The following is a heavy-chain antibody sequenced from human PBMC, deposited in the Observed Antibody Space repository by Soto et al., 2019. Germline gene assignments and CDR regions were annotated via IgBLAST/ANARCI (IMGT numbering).Heavy chain of an antibody. CDR2: IIPMFGTA. D-gene: IGHD2-15*01. Sequence: QVQLVQSGAEVKKPGSSVKVSCKASGGTFSRDAISWVRQAPGQGLEWMGGIIPMFGTAKYVQKFQGRLTITPDESTTTAYMELRSLRSDDTAVYYCARGVVVVAASQLGWFDPWGQGTLVTVSS. V-gene: IGHV1-69*01. CDR1: GGTFSRDA. CDR3: ARGVVVVAASQLGWFDP. J-gene: IGHJ5*02.